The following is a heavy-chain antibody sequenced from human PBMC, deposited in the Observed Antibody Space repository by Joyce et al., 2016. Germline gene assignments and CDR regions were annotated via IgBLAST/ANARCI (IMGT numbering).Heavy chain of an antibody. CDR2: ISHDGGNQ. CDR1: VFTFRYYA. CDR3: ARDLQIQLWSGLGY. J-gene: IGHJ4*02. V-gene: IGHV3-30-3*01. D-gene: IGHD1-1*01. Sequence: QVQLVESGGGVVQPGRSLRLSCAASVFTFRYYAMYWVRQAPGKGREWVALISHDGGNQYYAGSVKGRFTISRDNSKNTMDLQMNSLRADDTAVYYCARDLQIQLWSGLGYWGQGTLVTVSS.